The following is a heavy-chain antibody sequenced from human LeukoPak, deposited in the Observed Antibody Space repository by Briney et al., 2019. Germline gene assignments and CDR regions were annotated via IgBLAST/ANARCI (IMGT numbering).Heavy chain of an antibody. CDR1: GFTFSSYA. V-gene: IGHV3-23*01. CDR2: ISGSGGTT. J-gene: IGHJ4*02. Sequence: GGSLRLSCAASGFTFSSYAMSWVRQAPGKGLEWVSAISGSGGTTYYADSVKGRFTISRDNSKNTLFLQMNSLRAEDTAVYYCAKDREGLSSGYDLEYFDYWGQGTLVTVSS. CDR3: AKDREGLSSGYDLEYFDY. D-gene: IGHD5-12*01.